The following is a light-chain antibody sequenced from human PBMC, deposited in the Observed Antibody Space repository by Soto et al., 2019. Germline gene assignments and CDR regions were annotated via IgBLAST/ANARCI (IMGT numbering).Light chain of an antibody. Sequence: DIQMTQSPSSVSASIGDTVTITCRASQDINVYLNWYQQKPGEVPKLLIYSASTLHSGVPSRFTGSGSETDFTLTIRSLQPEDFATYYCQHGYVAPYSFGQGTKAGYQT. CDR3: QHGYVAPYS. CDR1: QDINVY. CDR2: SAS. V-gene: IGKV1-39*01. J-gene: IGKJ2*03.